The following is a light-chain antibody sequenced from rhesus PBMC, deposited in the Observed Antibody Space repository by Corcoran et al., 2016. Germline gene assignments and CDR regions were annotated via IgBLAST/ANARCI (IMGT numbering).Light chain of an antibody. J-gene: IGKJ2*01. Sequence: DIQMTQSPSSLSASVGDRVTITCRASQGITNDLAWYQQKPGETPKLLIYEASSLQSGIPSRFSGSGSGTDFTLTISSLQSEGFATYYCQHYYSTPYSFGQGTKVEIK. CDR3: QHYYSTPYS. CDR2: EAS. CDR1: QGITND. V-gene: IGKV1-25*01.